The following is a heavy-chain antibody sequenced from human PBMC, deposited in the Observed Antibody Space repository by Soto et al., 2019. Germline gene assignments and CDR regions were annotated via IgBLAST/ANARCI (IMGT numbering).Heavy chain of an antibody. CDR2: IVGIGDTA. CDR3: AKDYDYGDSLTFDY. CDR1: GFTFRNYG. D-gene: IGHD4-17*01. V-gene: IGHV3-23*01. Sequence: EVQLLEAGGGLVQPGGSLRLSCAASGFTFRNYGMSWVRQAPGKGLEWLSAIVGIGDTAYYADSVRGRFTISRDNSKNTLYLQLNDLGAEDTAIYYCAKDYDYGDSLTFDYWGQGTLVNVSS. J-gene: IGHJ4*02.